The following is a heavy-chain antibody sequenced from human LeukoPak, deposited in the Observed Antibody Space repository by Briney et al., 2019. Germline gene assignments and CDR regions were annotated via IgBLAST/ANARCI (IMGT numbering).Heavy chain of an antibody. V-gene: IGHV3-66*01. Sequence: GGSLRLSCAAFGFSVSGNYLTWVRQAPGKGLEWVSVIYSGGSTYYADSVKGRFTISRDNSKNTLYLQMNSLRAEDTALYYRARDEGYYDSSGHYLRYWGQGTLVTVSS. D-gene: IGHD3-22*01. CDR3: ARDEGYYDSSGHYLRY. CDR2: IYSGGST. J-gene: IGHJ4*02. CDR1: GFSVSGNY.